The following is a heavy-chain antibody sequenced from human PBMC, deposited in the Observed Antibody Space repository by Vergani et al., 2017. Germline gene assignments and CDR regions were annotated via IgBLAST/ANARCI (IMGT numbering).Heavy chain of an antibody. CDR1: GFSFRGHG. D-gene: IGHD3-10*01. CDR3: ARDPGEYYYGSGSYSYGMDV. J-gene: IGHJ6*02. CDR2: ISSSSSYI. Sequence: VHLVESGGGVVQPGRSLTLSCVASGFSFRGHGMHWVRQAPGKGLEWVSSISSSSSYIYYADSVKGRFTISRDNAKNSLYLQMNSLRAEDTAVYYCARDPGEYYYGSGSYSYGMDVWGQGTTVTVSS. V-gene: IGHV3-21*01.